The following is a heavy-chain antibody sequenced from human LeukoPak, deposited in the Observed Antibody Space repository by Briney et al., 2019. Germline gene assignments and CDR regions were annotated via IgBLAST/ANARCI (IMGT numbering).Heavy chain of an antibody. CDR1: GGSISDYY. CDR3: ARGDFCSKSNCYLRPMDV. Sequence: SETLSLTCLVSGGSISDYYWNWIRPPPGKGLEWIGYIYYSGSNTYNPSLKSGVTMPVDPAKNQFSLRVRYITPANTAVYYCARGDFCSKSNCYLRPMDVWGKGTTVTVSS. J-gene: IGHJ6*03. V-gene: IGHV4-59*01. CDR2: IYYSGSN. D-gene: IGHD3-3*01.